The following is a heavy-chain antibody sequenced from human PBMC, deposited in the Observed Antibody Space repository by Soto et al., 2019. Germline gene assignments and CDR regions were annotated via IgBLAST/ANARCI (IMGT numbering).Heavy chain of an antibody. CDR1: GYTFTSHD. Sequence: VASVKVSCKTSGYTFTSHDINWVRQATGQGLEWMGWMNTNSGNTGYAQRFQGRLTMTRDTSISTAYMELSSLTSEDTAVYYCARGSPLVSAATDHWGQGTLVTVSS. CDR3: ARGSPLVSAATDH. D-gene: IGHD2-2*01. V-gene: IGHV1-8*01. J-gene: IGHJ4*02. CDR2: MNTNSGNT.